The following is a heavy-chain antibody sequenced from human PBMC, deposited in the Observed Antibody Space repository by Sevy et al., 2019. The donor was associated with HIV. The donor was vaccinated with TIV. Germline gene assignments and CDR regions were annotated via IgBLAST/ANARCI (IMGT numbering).Heavy chain of an antibody. V-gene: IGHV3-30-3*01. CDR2: ISFDGTDK. J-gene: IGHJ3*01. Sequence: GGSLRLSCAASGFTFSSYPMHWVRQAPGKGLEWVSFISFDGTDKYYADSVKGRFTITRDNSKNTQFLQMNSLRAEDTAFYYCVRETTMLPRGAFDFWGQGTMVTVSS. CDR3: VRETTMLPRGAFDF. D-gene: IGHD3-10*01. CDR1: GFTFSSYP.